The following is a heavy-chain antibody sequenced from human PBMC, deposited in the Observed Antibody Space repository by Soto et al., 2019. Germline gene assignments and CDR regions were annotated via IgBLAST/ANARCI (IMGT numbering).Heavy chain of an antibody. Sequence: QVQLVETGGGVVQPGRSLRLSCAASEFTFRSYAMHWVRQAAVKGLEWVAVMSYDGINEYYADSVKGRFTIFRDNSKNTLYLQMSSRRDEDTAVYYCARPHPYCGGDCYDAFDIGGRGTMVTVSS. J-gene: IGHJ3*02. D-gene: IGHD2-21*02. CDR3: ARPHPYCGGDCYDAFDI. V-gene: IGHV3-30-3*01. CDR1: EFTFRSYA. CDR2: MSYDGINE.